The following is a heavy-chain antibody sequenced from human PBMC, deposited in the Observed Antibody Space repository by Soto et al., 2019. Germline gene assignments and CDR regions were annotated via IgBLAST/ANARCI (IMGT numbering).Heavy chain of an antibody. V-gene: IGHV3-23*01. D-gene: IGHD2-2*01. CDR2: ISGSGGST. Sequence: GGSLRLSCAASGFTFSSYAMSWVRQAPGKGLEWVSAISGSGGSTFYADSVKGRFTISRDNSKNTLYLQMNSLRAEDTAVYYCAKGRLCYGRRTSCYHNRFAPWGQGPLFTVSP. CDR3: AKGRLCYGRRTSCYHNRFAP. CDR1: GFTFSSYA. J-gene: IGHJ5*02.